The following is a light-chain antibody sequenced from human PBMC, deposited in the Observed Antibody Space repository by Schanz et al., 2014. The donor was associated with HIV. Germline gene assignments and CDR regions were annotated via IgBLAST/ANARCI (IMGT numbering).Light chain of an antibody. CDR1: SSDVGNYNY. J-gene: IGLJ1*01. CDR3: SSYAGSNKNV. CDR2: DVS. V-gene: IGLV2-14*01. Sequence: QSALTQPASVSGSPGQSITISCTGTSSDVGNYNYVSWYQQRPGKAPKLMIYDVSYRPSGVSSRFSASKSGDTASLTVSGLQAEDEADYYCSSYAGSNKNVFGTGTKLTVL.